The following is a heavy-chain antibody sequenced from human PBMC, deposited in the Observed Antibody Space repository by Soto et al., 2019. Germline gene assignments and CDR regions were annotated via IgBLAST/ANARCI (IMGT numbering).Heavy chain of an antibody. J-gene: IGHJ3*02. CDR3: ATIAVPPAFDI. Sequence: QVQLVESGGGVVQPGRSLRLSCAASGFIFSSYGMNWVRQARGKGLEWVAVMSFDGSIKYYADSVKGRFTISRDNSKNSLYLQMNSLRAEDTAVYYCATIAVPPAFDIWGQGTMVTVSS. D-gene: IGHD6-19*01. V-gene: IGHV3-30*03. CDR1: GFIFSSYG. CDR2: MSFDGSIK.